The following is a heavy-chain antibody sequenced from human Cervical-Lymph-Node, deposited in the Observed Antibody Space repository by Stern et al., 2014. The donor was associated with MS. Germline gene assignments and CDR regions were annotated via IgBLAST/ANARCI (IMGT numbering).Heavy chain of an antibody. CDR3: AREASGAYGMDV. Sequence: EVQLEESGGGLVQPGGSLRLSCAASGFTFSSYDMHWVRQATGKGLEWVSAIGTAGATYYQGPVKGRFTISREKAKNSLYLQMNSLRAGDTAVYYCAREASGAYGMDVWGQGTTVTVSS. CDR2: IGTAGAT. D-gene: IGHD3-10*01. V-gene: IGHV3-13*01. J-gene: IGHJ6*02. CDR1: GFTFSSYD.